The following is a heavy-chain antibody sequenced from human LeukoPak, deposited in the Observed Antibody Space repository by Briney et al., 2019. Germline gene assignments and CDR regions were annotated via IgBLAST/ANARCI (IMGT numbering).Heavy chain of an antibody. Sequence: GRSLRLSCAASGFTFSNYAIHWVRQAPGKGLEWVAVISYDGSNKYYADSVKGRFTISRDNSKNTLYLQMNSLRAEDTAVYYCAKDQGYYDSSGPFDYWGQGTLVTVSS. J-gene: IGHJ4*02. D-gene: IGHD3-22*01. CDR3: AKDQGYYDSSGPFDY. CDR1: GFTFSNYA. CDR2: ISYDGSNK. V-gene: IGHV3-30*04.